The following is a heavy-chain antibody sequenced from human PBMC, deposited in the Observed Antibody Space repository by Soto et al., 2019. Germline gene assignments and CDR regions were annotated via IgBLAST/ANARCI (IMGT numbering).Heavy chain of an antibody. J-gene: IGHJ5*02. V-gene: IGHV4-30-4*01. CDR3: ARAAKRITIFGVVIITWFDP. CDR2: IYYSGST. D-gene: IGHD3-3*01. CDR1: GGSTSSGDYY. Sequence: LSLTCTVSGGSTSSGDYYWSWIRQPPGKGLEWIGYIYYSGSTYYNPSLKSRVTISVDTSKNQFSLKLSSVTAADTAVYYCARAAKRITIFGVVIITWFDPWGQGTLVTVSS.